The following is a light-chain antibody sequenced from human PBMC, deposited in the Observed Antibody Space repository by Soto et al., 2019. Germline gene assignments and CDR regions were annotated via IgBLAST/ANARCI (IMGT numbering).Light chain of an antibody. V-gene: IGKV3-11*01. J-gene: IGKJ5*01. Sequence: EIVLTQSPATLSLSPGERATLSCRASQSVSSYLAWYQQKPGQAPRLLIYDASNRATGSPARFSGSGSGTDITLTISSLEPEDFAVYYCQQRSNWPTFGQGTRLEIK. CDR2: DAS. CDR3: QQRSNWPT. CDR1: QSVSSY.